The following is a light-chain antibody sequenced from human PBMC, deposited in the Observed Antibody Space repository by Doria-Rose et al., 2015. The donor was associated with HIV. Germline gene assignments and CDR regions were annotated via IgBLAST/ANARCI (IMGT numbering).Light chain of an antibody. Sequence: NLLSADTSMRPSWIPDRFTGSRSGTSATLVITGPQTGDEADYYCATWDSSLSVEVFGGGTKLTVL. CDR2: DTS. J-gene: IGLJ2*01. V-gene: IGLV1-51*01. CDR3: ATWDSSLSVEV.